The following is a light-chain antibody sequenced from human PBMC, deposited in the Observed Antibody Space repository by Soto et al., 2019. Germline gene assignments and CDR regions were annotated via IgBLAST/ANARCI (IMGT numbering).Light chain of an antibody. Sequence: ETVMTQSPATLSVSPGETVTLSCRASQSVSTNLAWYQQKSGQAPRLLIFAASTKATGIPARLTGSGSGTDFILTITSLQSEDFAVYYSQDYSHWPPKYTFGQGTKLDSK. CDR3: QDYSHWPPKYT. V-gene: IGKV3-15*01. J-gene: IGKJ2*01. CDR1: QSVSTN. CDR2: AAS.